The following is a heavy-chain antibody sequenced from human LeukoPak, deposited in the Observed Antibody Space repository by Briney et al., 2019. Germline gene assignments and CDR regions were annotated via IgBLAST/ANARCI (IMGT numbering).Heavy chain of an antibody. CDR3: AIVIAVAGRPTMTAFDI. D-gene: IGHD6-19*01. V-gene: IGHV3-30*04. CDR1: GFTFSSYA. J-gene: IGHJ3*02. Sequence: GGSLRLSCAASGFTFSSYALHWVRQAPGKGLEWVAVISYDGRNKYYADSVKGRFTISRDNSKNTLYLQMNSLRAEATPVYYCAIVIAVAGRPTMTAFDIWGQGTMVTVSS. CDR2: ISYDGRNK.